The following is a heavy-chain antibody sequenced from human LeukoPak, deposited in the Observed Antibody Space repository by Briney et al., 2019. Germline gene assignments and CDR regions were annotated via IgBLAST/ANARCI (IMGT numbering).Heavy chain of an antibody. V-gene: IGHV4-61*02. CDR1: GGSITSAGYY. J-gene: IGHJ4*02. D-gene: IGHD1-26*01. CDR3: ARGVGSTGTYYFDY. CDR2: IYISGDT. Sequence: QTLSLTCTVSGGSITSAGYYWTWIRQPAGKGLEWVGRIYISGDTNYNPSLKSRVAISLDTSKNQFSLKLNSLTAADTAVYYCARGVGSTGTYYFDYWGQGTLVTVSA.